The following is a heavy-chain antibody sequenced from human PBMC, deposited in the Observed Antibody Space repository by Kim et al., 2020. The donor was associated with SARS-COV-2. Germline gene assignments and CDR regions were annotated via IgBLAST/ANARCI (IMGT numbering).Heavy chain of an antibody. D-gene: IGHD6-19*01. CDR2: ISWNSGSI. CDR1: GFTFGDYA. V-gene: IGHV3-9*01. J-gene: IGHJ3*02. Sequence: GGSLRLSCAASGFTFGDYAMHWVRQAPGKGLEWVSGISWNSGSIGYADSVKGRFTISRDNAKNSLYLQMNSLRAEDTALYYCAKDMRSSSGWYSAFDIWGQGTMVTVSS. CDR3: AKDMRSSSGWYSAFDI.